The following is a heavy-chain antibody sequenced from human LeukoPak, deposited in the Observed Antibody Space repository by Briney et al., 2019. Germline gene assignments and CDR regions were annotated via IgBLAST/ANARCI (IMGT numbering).Heavy chain of an antibody. Sequence: GASVKVSCKASEGTFSSYAISWVRQAPGQGLGWMGGIIPIFGTANYAQKFQGRVTITADESTSTAYMELSSLRSEDTAVYYCARRHYDFWSGYYRSFWFDPWGQGTLVTVSS. CDR2: IIPIFGTA. V-gene: IGHV1-69*01. CDR1: EGTFSSYA. J-gene: IGHJ5*02. D-gene: IGHD3-3*01. CDR3: ARRHYDFWSGYYRSFWFDP.